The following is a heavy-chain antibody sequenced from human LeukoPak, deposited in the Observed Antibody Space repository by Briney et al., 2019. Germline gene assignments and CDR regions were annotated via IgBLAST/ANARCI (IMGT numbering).Heavy chain of an antibody. J-gene: IGHJ3*02. CDR1: GGSFSGYY. CDR3: ATGITMVRRAFDI. V-gene: IGHV4-34*01. D-gene: IGHD3-10*01. Sequence: SETLSLTCAVYGGSFSGYYWSWIRQPPGKGLEWIGEINHSGSTNYNPSLKSRVTISVDTSKNQFSLKLSSVTAADTAVYYCATGITMVRRAFDIWGQGTMVTVSS. CDR2: INHSGST.